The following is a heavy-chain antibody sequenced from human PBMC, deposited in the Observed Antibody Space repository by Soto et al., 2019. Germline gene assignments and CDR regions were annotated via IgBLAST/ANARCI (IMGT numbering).Heavy chain of an antibody. CDR3: ATSYESGVDP. Sequence: QLQLVQSGGEVKKPGASVRVSCEAYGYPFSKYGISWIRQAPGQGLEWMGWIKPDNGNTAYARKFKGRVPMTTDTSSNTAYMELRSLRSDDTAGYYCATSYESGVDPWGQGTLVSVSS. J-gene: IGHJ5*02. V-gene: IGHV1-18*04. CDR1: GYPFSKYG. D-gene: IGHD3-10*01. CDR2: IKPDNGNT.